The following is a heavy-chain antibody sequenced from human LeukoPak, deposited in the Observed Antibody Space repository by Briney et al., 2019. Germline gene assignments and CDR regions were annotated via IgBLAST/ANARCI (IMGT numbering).Heavy chain of an antibody. Sequence: PSETLSLTCTVSGGSIRSYYWSWIRQPPGKGLEWIGYISYSATTNHNPSLKSRVTISVDTSKNQFSLELSSVTAADTAMYYCARLLYNWNDHYYYGMDVWGHGTTVTVSS. J-gene: IGHJ6*02. V-gene: IGHV4-59*08. CDR2: ISYSATT. CDR3: ARLLYNWNDHYYYGMDV. D-gene: IGHD1-20*01. CDR1: GGSIRSYY.